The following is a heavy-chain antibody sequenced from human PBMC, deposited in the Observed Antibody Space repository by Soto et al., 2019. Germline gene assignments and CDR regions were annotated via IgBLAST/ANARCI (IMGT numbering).Heavy chain of an antibody. D-gene: IGHD3-10*01. CDR2: INHSGST. Sequence: SETLSLTCAVYGGSFSGYYWSWIRQPPGKGLEWIGEINHSGSTNYNPSLKSRVTISVDTSKNQFSLKLSSVTAADTAVYYCARAQYGSGYGMDVWGQGTTVTVSS. CDR1: GGSFSGYY. CDR3: ARAQYGSGYGMDV. V-gene: IGHV4-34*01. J-gene: IGHJ6*02.